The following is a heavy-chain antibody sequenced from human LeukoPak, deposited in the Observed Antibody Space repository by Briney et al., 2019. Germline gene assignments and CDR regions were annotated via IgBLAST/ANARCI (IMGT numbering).Heavy chain of an antibody. CDR2: IRYDGGNR. D-gene: IGHD6-13*01. CDR1: GFTFSSYG. J-gene: IGHJ1*01. CDR3: ANQSSMGAAAGTGGFQH. Sequence: GGSLRLSCAASGFTFSSYGMDWVRQAPGKGLEWVAFIRYDGGNRYYADSVKGRFTIFRDNSKNTLYLQMNSLRAEDTAVYCCANQSSMGAAAGTGGFQHWGQGTLVTVSS. V-gene: IGHV3-30*02.